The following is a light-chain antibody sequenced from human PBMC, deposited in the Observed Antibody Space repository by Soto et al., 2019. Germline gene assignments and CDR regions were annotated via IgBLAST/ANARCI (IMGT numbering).Light chain of an antibody. V-gene: IGLV1-40*01. J-gene: IGLJ1*01. CDR3: QSYDSSLSGYV. Sequence: QSVLTLPPSVSGAPGQRVTLSCTGTSSNIGAGFDVHWYQQLPGTAPKLLIYGNSNRPSGVPDRFSGSKSGTSASLAITGLQAEDEADYYCQSYDSSLSGYVFGIGTKVTVL. CDR1: SSNIGAGFD. CDR2: GNS.